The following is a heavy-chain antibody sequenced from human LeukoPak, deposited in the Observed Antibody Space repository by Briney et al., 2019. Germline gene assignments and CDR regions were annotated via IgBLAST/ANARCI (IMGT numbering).Heavy chain of an antibody. CDR3: ARDGILRGVYYYGMDV. V-gene: IGHV3-48*01. CDR2: ISSSSSTI. Sequence: GGSLRLSCAASGFTFSSYSMNWVRQAPGKGLEWVSYISSSSSTIYYADSVKGRFTISRDNSKNTLYLQMNSLRAEDTAVYYCARDGILRGVYYYGMDVWGQGTTVTVSS. J-gene: IGHJ6*02. CDR1: GFTFSSYS. D-gene: IGHD1-26*01.